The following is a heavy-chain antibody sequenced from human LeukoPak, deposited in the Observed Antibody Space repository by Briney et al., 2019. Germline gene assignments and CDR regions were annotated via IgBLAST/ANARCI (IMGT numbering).Heavy chain of an antibody. J-gene: IGHJ4*02. D-gene: IGHD6-19*01. CDR2: IKQDGSEE. CDR1: GFTFSHHW. V-gene: IGHV3-7*01. CDR3: ARDPTLGGYSSGWWDY. Sequence: GGSLRLSCAASGFTFSHHWMSWARQAPGKGLEWLANIKQDGSEENYVDSVKGRFTISRDNAKNSLYLQVNSLRVDDTVVYYCARDPTLGGYSSGWWDYWGQGTLVTVSS.